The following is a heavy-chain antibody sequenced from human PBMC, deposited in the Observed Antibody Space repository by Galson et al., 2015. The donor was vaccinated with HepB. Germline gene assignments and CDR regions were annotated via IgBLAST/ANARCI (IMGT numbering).Heavy chain of an antibody. Sequence: SLRLSCAASGFTFSSYGMHWVRQAPGKGLEWVAVISYDGSNKYYADSVKGRFTISRDNSKNTLYLQMNSLRAEDTAVYYCAKAAYCGGDCYSGGAFDIWGQGTMVTVSS. D-gene: IGHD2-21*02. CDR3: AKAAYCGGDCYSGGAFDI. CDR2: ISYDGSNK. J-gene: IGHJ3*02. CDR1: GFTFSSYG. V-gene: IGHV3-30*18.